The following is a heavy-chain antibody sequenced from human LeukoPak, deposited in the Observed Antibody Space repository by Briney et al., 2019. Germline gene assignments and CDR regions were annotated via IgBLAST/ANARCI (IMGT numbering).Heavy chain of an antibody. CDR2: ITTDGSST. CDR1: GFTFSSYA. J-gene: IGHJ6*02. V-gene: IGHV3-74*01. Sequence: GGSLRLPCAASGFTFSSYAMSWVRQAPGKGLVWVSRITTDGSSTSYADSVKGRFTISRDNAKKMLYLQMNSLRAEDTAVYYCVRDQDFYYGMDVWGPGTTVTVSS. CDR3: VRDQDFYYGMDV.